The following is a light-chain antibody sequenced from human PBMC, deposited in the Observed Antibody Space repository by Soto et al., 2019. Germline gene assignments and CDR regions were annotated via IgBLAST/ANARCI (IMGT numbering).Light chain of an antibody. V-gene: IGKV3-20*01. CDR3: QQYGRSGT. CDR2: GAS. J-gene: IGKJ1*01. Sequence: VLTQSPGTLSLSPGERATLSCRASQTVTSNFLAWYQEKPGQAPRLLIYGASSRATGIPDRFSGGGSGTDFTLTISRLEPEDFAVYYCQQYGRSGTFGQGTKVDIK. CDR1: QTVTSNF.